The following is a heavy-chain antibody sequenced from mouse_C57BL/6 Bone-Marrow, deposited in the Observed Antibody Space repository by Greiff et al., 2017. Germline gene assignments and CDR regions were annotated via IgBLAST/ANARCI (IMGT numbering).Heavy chain of an antibody. J-gene: IGHJ1*03. CDR1: GFTFSDYG. CDR3: ARGDYYGSSYCYWYFDV. CDR2: ISSGSSTI. V-gene: IGHV5-17*01. D-gene: IGHD1-1*01. Sequence: EVQRVESGGGLVKPGGSLKLSCAASGFTFSDYGMHWVRQAPEKGLEWVAYISSGSSTIYYADTVKGRFTISRDNAKNTLFLQMTSLRSEDTAMYYCARGDYYGSSYCYWYFDVWGTGTTVTVSS.